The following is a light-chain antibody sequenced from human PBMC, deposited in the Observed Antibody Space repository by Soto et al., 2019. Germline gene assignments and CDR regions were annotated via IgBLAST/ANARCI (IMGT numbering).Light chain of an antibody. V-gene: IGLV2-23*01. CDR3: CSYAGSSTYV. Sequence: QSVLTQPASVSGSPGQSITISCTGTSSDVGSYNLVSWYQQYPGTGPRLIIYEGSKRPSGVSQRFAGSKSGNTASLTISGLQAEDEADYYCCSYAGSSTYVFGTGTKVTVL. CDR1: SSDVGSYNL. CDR2: EGS. J-gene: IGLJ1*01.